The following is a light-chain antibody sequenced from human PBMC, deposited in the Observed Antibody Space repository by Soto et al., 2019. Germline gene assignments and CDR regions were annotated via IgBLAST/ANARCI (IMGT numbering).Light chain of an antibody. J-gene: IGLJ3*02. CDR3: SSFISINTWV. CDR2: EVS. CDR1: SSDVGGYNY. Sequence: QSALTQPASVSGSPGQSITISCTGTSSDVGGYNYVSWYQQHPGKAPKLMIYEVSNRPSGVSNRFSGSKSGNTASLTISGLQAEDEADYYCSSFISINTWVFGGGTKLTVL. V-gene: IGLV2-14*01.